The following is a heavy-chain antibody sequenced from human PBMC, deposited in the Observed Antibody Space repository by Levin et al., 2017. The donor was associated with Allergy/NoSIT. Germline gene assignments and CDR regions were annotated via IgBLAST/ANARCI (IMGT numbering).Heavy chain of an antibody. D-gene: IGHD2-8*01. J-gene: IGHJ3*02. Sequence: ASVKVSCKASGYTFTFYGISWVRQAPGQGLEWMGWISPYNGNTNYAQKLQGRVTMTTDTSTSTAYMELRSLRSDDTAVYYCAREMAGTAADTFDIWGQGTMVTVSS. CDR2: ISPYNGNT. CDR3: AREMAGTAADTFDI. CDR1: GYTFTFYG. V-gene: IGHV1-18*01.